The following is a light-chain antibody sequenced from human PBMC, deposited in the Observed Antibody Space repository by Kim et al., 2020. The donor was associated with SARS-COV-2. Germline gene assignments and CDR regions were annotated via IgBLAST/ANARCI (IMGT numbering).Light chain of an antibody. CDR1: RSLLHSNGYNY. Sequence: DIVMTQSPVSLPVTPGEPASISCRSSRSLLHSNGYNYLDWYLQKPGQSPQLLIYLGSNRASGVPDRFSGSGSGTDFTLKISRMEAEDVGVYYCMQALQTPLTFGGGTKVDIK. J-gene: IGKJ4*01. CDR3: MQALQTPLT. CDR2: LGS. V-gene: IGKV2-28*01.